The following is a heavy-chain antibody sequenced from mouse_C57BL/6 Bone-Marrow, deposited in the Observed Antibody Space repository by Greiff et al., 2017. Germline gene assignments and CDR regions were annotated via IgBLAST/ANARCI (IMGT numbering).Heavy chain of an antibody. D-gene: IGHD2-4*01. J-gene: IGHJ4*01. CDR1: GFTFSDFY. CDR3: ARDAWGYDSEDAMDY. V-gene: IGHV7-1*01. Sequence: EVKLVESGGGLVQSGRSLRLSCATSGFTFSDFYMEWVRQAPGKGLEWIAASRNKANDYTTEYSASVKGRFIVSRDTSQSILYLQMNALRAEDTAIYYCARDAWGYDSEDAMDYWGQGTSVTVSS. CDR2: SRNKANDYTT.